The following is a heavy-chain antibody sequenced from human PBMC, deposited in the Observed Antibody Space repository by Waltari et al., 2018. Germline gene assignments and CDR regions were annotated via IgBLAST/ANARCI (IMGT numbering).Heavy chain of an antibody. D-gene: IGHD2-15*01. Sequence: QLQLQESGPGLVKPSETLSLTCTVSGGSISSSSYYWGWIRKPPGKGLEWIGSIYYSGSPYYNPSLKSRVTISVDTSKNQFSLKLSSVTAADTAVYYCARLGYCSGGSCYSGSFDYWGQGTLVTVSS. CDR1: GGSISSSSYY. J-gene: IGHJ4*02. CDR3: ARLGYCSGGSCYSGSFDY. CDR2: IYYSGSP. V-gene: IGHV4-39*07.